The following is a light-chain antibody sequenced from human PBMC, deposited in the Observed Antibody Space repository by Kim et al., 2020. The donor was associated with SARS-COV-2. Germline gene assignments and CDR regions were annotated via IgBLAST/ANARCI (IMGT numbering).Light chain of an antibody. CDR2: AAS. Sequence: PGDRATLSSMASQSVYSNYLAWYQQKPGQAPRLLIYAASSRATGIPDRFSGSGSGTDFTLTIRRLQPEDFAVYYCQQYGTSWTFGQGTKVDIK. V-gene: IGKV3-20*01. CDR3: QQYGTSWT. CDR1: QSVYSNY. J-gene: IGKJ1*01.